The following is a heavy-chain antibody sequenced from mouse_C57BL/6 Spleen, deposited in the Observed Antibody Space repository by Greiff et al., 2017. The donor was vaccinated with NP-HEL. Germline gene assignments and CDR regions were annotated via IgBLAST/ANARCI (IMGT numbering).Heavy chain of an antibody. J-gene: IGHJ1*03. Sequence: VQLQQSGPVLVKPGASVKMSCKASGYTFTDYYMNWVKQSHGKSLEWIGVINPYNGGTSYNQKFKGKATLTVDKSSSTAYMELNSLTSEDSAVYYCARYTDSRDWYFDVWGTGTTVTVSS. CDR2: INPYNGGT. V-gene: IGHV1-19*01. CDR3: ARYTDSRDWYFDV. CDR1: GYTFTDYY. D-gene: IGHD5-1-1*01.